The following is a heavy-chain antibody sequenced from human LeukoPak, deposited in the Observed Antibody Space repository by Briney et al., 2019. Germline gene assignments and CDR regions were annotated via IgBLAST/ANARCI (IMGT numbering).Heavy chain of an antibody. Sequence: GGSLRLSCAASGFTFSNAWMSWVRQAPGKGLEWVGRIKRKTYGRSRDYGAPMKGRFTISREDSKNTLYLQMNSRKPEGTVVYYCTTAGYSRYPGGQRTLVTVSS. CDR3: TTAGYSRYP. CDR2: IKRKTYGRSR. J-gene: IGHJ4*02. D-gene: IGHD6-13*01. CDR1: GFTFSNAW. V-gene: IGHV3-15*01.